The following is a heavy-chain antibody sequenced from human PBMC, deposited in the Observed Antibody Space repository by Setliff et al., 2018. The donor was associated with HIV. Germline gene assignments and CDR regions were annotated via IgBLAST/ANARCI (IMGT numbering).Heavy chain of an antibody. V-gene: IGHV1-18*01. CDR2: ISAYNGNT. Sequence: ASVKVSCKASGYTFTNYAIHWVRQAPRQRLEWMGWISAYNGNTNYAQKLQGRVTMTTDTSTSTANMELRSLISDDTAVYYCAREGLWFGDRGYYMDVWGTGTAVTVSS. CDR3: AREGLWFGDRGYYMDV. J-gene: IGHJ6*03. D-gene: IGHD3-10*01. CDR1: GYTFTNYA.